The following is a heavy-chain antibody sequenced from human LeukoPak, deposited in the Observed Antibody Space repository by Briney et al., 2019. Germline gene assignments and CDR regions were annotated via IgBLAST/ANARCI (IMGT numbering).Heavy chain of an antibody. CDR3: ASWNTAMGNAFDI. CDR2: ISAYNGNT. V-gene: IGHV1-18*04. D-gene: IGHD5-18*01. Sequence: GASVKVSFKASGYTFTSYGISWVRRAPGQGLEWMGWISAYNGNTNYAQKLQGRVTMTTDTSTSTAYMELRSLRSDDTAVYYCASWNTAMGNAFDIWGQGTMVTVSS. CDR1: GYTFTSYG. J-gene: IGHJ3*02.